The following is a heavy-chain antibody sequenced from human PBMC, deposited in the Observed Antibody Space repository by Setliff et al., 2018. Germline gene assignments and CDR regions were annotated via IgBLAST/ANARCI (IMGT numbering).Heavy chain of an antibody. CDR1: GGSISSYY. CDR2: FYHSGST. V-gene: IGHV4-59*08. J-gene: IGHJ6*03. D-gene: IGHD3-10*01. CDR3: ARSSYYASGNSHNYYMDV. Sequence: SETLSLTCNVSGGSISSYYWTWIRQPPGKGLEWIGCFYHSGSTNYNPSLKGRVTMTSDTSRNQLSLKLTSVSAADTAIYYCARSSYYASGNSHNYYMDVWGKGTAVTSP.